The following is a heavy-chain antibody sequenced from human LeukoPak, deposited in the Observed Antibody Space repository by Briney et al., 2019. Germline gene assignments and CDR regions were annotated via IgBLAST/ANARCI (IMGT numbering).Heavy chain of an antibody. V-gene: IGHV3-30-3*01. CDR3: ARGGPIFGVVIKFDP. Sequence: GGSLRLSCAASGFTFSSYAMHWVRQAPGKGLEWVAVISYDGSNKYYADSVKGRFTISRDNSKNTLYLQMNSLRAEDTAVYYCARGGPIFGVVIKFDPWGQGTLVTVSS. D-gene: IGHD3-3*02. CDR2: ISYDGSNK. CDR1: GFTFSSYA. J-gene: IGHJ5*02.